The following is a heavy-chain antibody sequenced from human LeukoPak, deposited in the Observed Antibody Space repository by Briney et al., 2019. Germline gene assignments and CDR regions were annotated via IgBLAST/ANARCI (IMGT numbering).Heavy chain of an antibody. CDR3: ARGWPTIAAAGTIPEYFQH. CDR2: IWYDGSNK. J-gene: IGHJ1*01. Sequence: GGSLRLSCAASGMTFSSFGMHWVRQAPGKGLEWVAFIWYDGSNKYYADSVKGRFTISRDNAKNSLYLQMNSLRAEDTAVYYCARGWPTIAAAGTIPEYFQHWGQGTLVTVSS. CDR1: GMTFSSFG. V-gene: IGHV3-33*01. D-gene: IGHD6-13*01.